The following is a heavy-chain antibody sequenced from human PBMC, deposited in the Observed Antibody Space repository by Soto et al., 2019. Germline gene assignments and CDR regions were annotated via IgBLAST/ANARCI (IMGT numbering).Heavy chain of an antibody. CDR2: IIPILGTA. V-gene: IGHV1-69*01. J-gene: IGHJ4*02. CDR3: ARDRHCSGGSCALAY. CDR1: GGTFSSYA. D-gene: IGHD2-15*01. Sequence: QVQLVQSGAEVKKPGSSVKVSCKASGGTFSSYAISWVRQAPGQGLEWMGGIIPILGTANYAQKFQGRVTITADESTSTAYMELSSLRSEDTAVYYCARDRHCSGGSCALAYWGQGTLVTVSS.